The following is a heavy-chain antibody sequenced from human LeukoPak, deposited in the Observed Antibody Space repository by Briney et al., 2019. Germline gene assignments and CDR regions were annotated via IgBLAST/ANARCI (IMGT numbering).Heavy chain of an antibody. CDR2: INRDGSYT. D-gene: IGHD2-2*01. V-gene: IGHV3-74*01. Sequence: GSLRLSCAASGFTFSSYAMSWVRQAPGKGLVWVSRINRDGSYTRNADSVKGRFTISKDSAKNTLFLQMNSLRAEDTAVYYCAREGYCSSTSCYPDYWGQGTLVTVSS. CDR1: GFTFSSYA. J-gene: IGHJ4*02. CDR3: AREGYCSSTSCYPDY.